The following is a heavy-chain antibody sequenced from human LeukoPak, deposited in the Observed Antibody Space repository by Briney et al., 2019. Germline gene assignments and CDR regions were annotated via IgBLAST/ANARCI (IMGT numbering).Heavy chain of an antibody. J-gene: IGHJ4*01. D-gene: IGHD5-24*01. CDR2: IYGGGST. V-gene: IGHV3-53*01. CDR3: ARGNGRDGYNYYYYFDY. Sequence: TGGSLRLSCAASGFTVSSNYMSWVRQAPGKGLEWVSVIYGGGSTYYADSVKGRFTISRDNSKNTLYLQMNSLRAQDTAVYYCARGNGRDGYNYYYYFDYWGQGTLVTVSS. CDR1: GFTVSSNY.